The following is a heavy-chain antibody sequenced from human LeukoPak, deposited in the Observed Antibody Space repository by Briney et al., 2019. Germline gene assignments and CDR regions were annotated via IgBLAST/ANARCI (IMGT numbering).Heavy chain of an antibody. Sequence: GGSLRLSCAASGFTFSDYYMSWLRQAPGKGLEWVSYISSSGSTKYYADSVKGRFTISRDNAKNSLYLQMNSLRAEDTAVYYCASGSSGWPDFDYWGQGTLVTVSS. D-gene: IGHD6-19*01. V-gene: IGHV3-11*04. J-gene: IGHJ4*02. CDR1: GFTFSDYY. CDR2: ISSSGSTK. CDR3: ASGSSGWPDFDY.